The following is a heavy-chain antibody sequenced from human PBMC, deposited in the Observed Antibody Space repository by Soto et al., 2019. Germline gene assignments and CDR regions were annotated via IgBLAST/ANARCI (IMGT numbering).Heavy chain of an antibody. Sequence: QLQLQESGPGLVKPSETLSLTCTVSGGYISSSSYYWGWIRQPPGKGLEWIGSIYYSGSTYYNPSLKSRVTISVDTSKNQFSLKLSSVTAADTAVYYCATYSSSWYVVYWGQGTLVTVSS. J-gene: IGHJ4*02. V-gene: IGHV4-39*01. D-gene: IGHD6-13*01. CDR1: GGYISSSSYY. CDR2: IYYSGST. CDR3: ATYSSSWYVVY.